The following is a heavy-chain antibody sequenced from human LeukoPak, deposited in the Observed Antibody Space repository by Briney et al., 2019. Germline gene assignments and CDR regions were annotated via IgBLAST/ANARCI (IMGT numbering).Heavy chain of an antibody. Sequence: PGGSLRLSCAASGFTFTNYGMHWVRQAPGKGLEWVAFIRYDGSNKYYADSVKGRFTISRDNSKNTLYLQMNSLRAEDTAVYYCAKDFHYFTIFGVVPDYWGQGTLVTVSS. CDR2: IRYDGSNK. D-gene: IGHD3-3*01. V-gene: IGHV3-30*02. CDR1: GFTFTNYG. CDR3: AKDFHYFTIFGVVPDY. J-gene: IGHJ4*02.